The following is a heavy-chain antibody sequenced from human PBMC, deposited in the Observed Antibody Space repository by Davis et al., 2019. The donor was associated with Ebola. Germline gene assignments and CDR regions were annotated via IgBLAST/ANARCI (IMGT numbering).Heavy chain of an antibody. V-gene: IGHV3-23*01. CDR3: ARELNTVTYYFDY. J-gene: IGHJ4*02. CDR2: IPGTGAVT. D-gene: IGHD4-11*01. CDR1: GFIFSDYA. Sequence: PGGSLRLSCAVSGFIFSDYAMSWVRQSPGKRLEWVSGIPGTGAVTFYADSVKGRFTISRDNSNNTLFLQMNSLRAEDTAVYYCARELNTVTYYFDYWGQGTLVTVSS.